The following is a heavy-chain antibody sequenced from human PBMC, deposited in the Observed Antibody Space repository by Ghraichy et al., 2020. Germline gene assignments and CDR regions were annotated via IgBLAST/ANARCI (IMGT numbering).Heavy chain of an antibody. CDR3: AKELDLAAAGAGSAFDI. CDR1: GFTFRSHA. Sequence: GGSLRLSCAASGFTFRSHAMSWVRQAPGKGLEWVSAISGSGRSSYYADSVKGRFTISRDNSKNTLYLQMNSLRAEDTAVYSCAKELDLAAAGAGSAFDILGQGTMVTVSS. CDR2: ISGSGRSS. J-gene: IGHJ3*02. V-gene: IGHV3-23*01. D-gene: IGHD6-13*01.